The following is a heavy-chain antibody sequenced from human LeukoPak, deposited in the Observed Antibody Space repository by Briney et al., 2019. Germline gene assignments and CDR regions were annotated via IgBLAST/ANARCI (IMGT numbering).Heavy chain of an antibody. D-gene: IGHD3-22*01. V-gene: IGHV1-8*01. CDR3: ARGQREPLIVTDAFDI. Sequence: ASVKVSCKASGYTFTSYDINLVRQATGQGLEWMGWMNPNSGNTGYAQKFQGRVTMTRNTSISTAYMELSSLRSEDTAVYYCARGQREPLIVTDAFDIWGQGTMVTVSS. J-gene: IGHJ3*02. CDR1: GYTFTSYD. CDR2: MNPNSGNT.